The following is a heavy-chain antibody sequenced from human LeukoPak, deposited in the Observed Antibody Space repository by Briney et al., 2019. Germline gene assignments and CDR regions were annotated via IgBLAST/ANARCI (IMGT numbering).Heavy chain of an antibody. Sequence: PGGSLRLSCAASGFRFSDYWMSWVRQAPGKGLEWVAYIKKDESEKYFVDSVEGRFTISRDNAKKSLYLQMNSLRVEDTAVYYCARDWRYCSSSSCLAMDVWGQGTTVTVSS. V-gene: IGHV3-7*03. D-gene: IGHD2-2*01. CDR1: GFRFSDYW. J-gene: IGHJ6*02. CDR3: ARDWRYCSSSSCLAMDV. CDR2: IKKDESEK.